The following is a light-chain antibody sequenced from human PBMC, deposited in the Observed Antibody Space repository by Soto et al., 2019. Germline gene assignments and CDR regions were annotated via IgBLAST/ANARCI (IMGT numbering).Light chain of an antibody. CDR3: KQYSNLIN. V-gene: IGKV1-5*01. J-gene: IGKJ5*01. Sequence: DIPLPQAPSTLSGSVGDRVTITCRASQTIIRWLAWYQQKPGKAPKLLIYDASNLETGVPSRFSGSGSGTYFSFTISSLQPEDFATYYCKQYSNLINFGQGTRLEIK. CDR1: QTIIRW. CDR2: DAS.